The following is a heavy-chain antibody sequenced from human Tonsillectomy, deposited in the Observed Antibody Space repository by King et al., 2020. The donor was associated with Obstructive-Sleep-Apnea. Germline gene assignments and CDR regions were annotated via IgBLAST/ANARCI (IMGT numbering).Heavy chain of an antibody. CDR2: ISWNSGSI. D-gene: IGHD6-19*01. CDR1: GFSFDDYA. CDR3: AKSNSSGWYRGPDY. V-gene: IGHV3-9*01. J-gene: IGHJ4*02. Sequence: QLVQSGGGLVQPGRSLRLSCAASGFSFDDYAMHWVRQAPGKGLEWVSGISWNSGSIGYADSVKGRFTISRDNAKNSLYLQMNSLRVEDTALYYWAKSNSSGWYRGPDYWGQGTLVTVSS.